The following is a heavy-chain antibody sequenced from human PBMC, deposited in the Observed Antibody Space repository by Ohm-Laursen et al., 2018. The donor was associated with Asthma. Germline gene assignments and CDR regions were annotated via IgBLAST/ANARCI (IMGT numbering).Heavy chain of an antibody. Sequence: GSLRLSCAASGFTFRSYAMHWVRQAPGKGLEWVSYISSSSSTIYYADSVKGRFTISRDNAKNSLYLQMNSLRAEDTAVYYCASLPGSDPHYDMVDYWGQGTLVTVSS. V-gene: IGHV3-48*01. CDR3: ASLPGSDPHYDMVDY. CDR1: GFTFRSYA. CDR2: ISSSSSTI. D-gene: IGHD1-26*01. J-gene: IGHJ4*02.